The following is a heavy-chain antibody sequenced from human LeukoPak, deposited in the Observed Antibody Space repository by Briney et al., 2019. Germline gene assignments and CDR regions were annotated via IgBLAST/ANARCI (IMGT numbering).Heavy chain of an antibody. D-gene: IGHD1-26*01. V-gene: IGHV4-4*07. CDR2: ADSSGNT. J-gene: IGHJ3*01. CDR1: GGSISSYY. CDR3: ARQFLVGSTFHAFDL. Sequence: PSETLSLTCTVSGGSISSYYWSWLRQSAGNRLEWIGHADSSGNTNYNPSLESRVTMSVDTSKKQFSLKLTSVTAADMAVYFCARQFLVGSTFHAFDLWGQGTRVTVSS.